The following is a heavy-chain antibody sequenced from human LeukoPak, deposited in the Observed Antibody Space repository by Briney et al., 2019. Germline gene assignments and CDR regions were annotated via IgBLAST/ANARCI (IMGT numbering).Heavy chain of an antibody. J-gene: IGHJ4*02. D-gene: IGHD3-9*01. CDR2: INHSGST. V-gene: IGHV4-34*01. CDR1: GGSFSGYY. CDR3: ARRRRYFDQRGFDY. Sequence: KPSETLSLTCAVYGGSFSGYYWSWIRQPPGKGLEWIGEINHSGSTNYNPSLESRVTISVDTSKNQFSLKLSSVTAADTAVYYCARRRRYFDQRGFDYWGQGTLVTVSS.